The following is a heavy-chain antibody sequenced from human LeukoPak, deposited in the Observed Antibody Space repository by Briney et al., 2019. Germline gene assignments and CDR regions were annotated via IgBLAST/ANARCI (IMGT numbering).Heavy chain of an antibody. V-gene: IGHV1-2*02. CDR3: ARASGENTLRIDDY. Sequence: ASVNVSFTSSVYTFTYYYMHWVRQAPGQGREWMGWINPYSGDTHYAQNFQGRVTMTRDTSITTASMDLSRLKSDDTAVYYCARASGENTLRIDDYWGQGTLVTVSS. J-gene: IGHJ4*02. CDR2: INPYSGDT. D-gene: IGHD2-21*01. CDR1: VYTFTYYY.